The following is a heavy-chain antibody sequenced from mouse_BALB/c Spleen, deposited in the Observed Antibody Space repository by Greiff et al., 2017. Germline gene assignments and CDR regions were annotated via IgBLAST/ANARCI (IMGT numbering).Heavy chain of an antibody. CDR1: GFTFSSYT. Sequence: EVQRVESGGGLVKPGGSLKLSCAASGFTFSSYTMSWVRQTPEKRLEWVATISSGGSYTYYPDSVKGRFTISRDNAKNTLYLQMSSLKSEDTAMYYCTRDVWSSLDYWGQGTTLTVSS. D-gene: IGHD2-10*02. CDR3: TRDVWSSLDY. CDR2: ISSGGSYT. V-gene: IGHV5-6-4*01. J-gene: IGHJ2*01.